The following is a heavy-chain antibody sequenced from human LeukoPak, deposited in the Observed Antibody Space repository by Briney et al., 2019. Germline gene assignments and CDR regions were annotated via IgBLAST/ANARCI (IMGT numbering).Heavy chain of an antibody. CDR1: GFTFDDYA. V-gene: IGHV3-9*01. CDR3: AKDSGYSSGFDY. CDR2: ISWNSGSI. D-gene: IGHD6-19*01. J-gene: IGHJ4*02. Sequence: GGSLRLSCAASGFTFDDYAMHWVRQAPGKGLEWVSGISWNSGSIGYADSVKGRFTISRDNAKNSLYLQMNSLRAEDTALYYWAKDSGYSSGFDYWGQGTLVTVSS.